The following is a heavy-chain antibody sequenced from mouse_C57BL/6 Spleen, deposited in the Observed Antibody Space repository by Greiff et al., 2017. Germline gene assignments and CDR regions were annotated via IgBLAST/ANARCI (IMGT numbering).Heavy chain of an antibody. CDR1: GFSLTSYA. CDR2: IWTGGGT. Sequence: QVQLKESGPGLVAPSQSLSITCTVSGFSLTSYAISWVRQPPGKGLEWLGVIWTGGGTNYNSALKSRLSISKDNSKSQVFLKMNSLQTDDTARYYCAIIYYDYPTGYYFDYWGQGTTLTVSS. J-gene: IGHJ2*01. V-gene: IGHV2-9-1*01. D-gene: IGHD2-4*01. CDR3: AIIYYDYPTGYYFDY.